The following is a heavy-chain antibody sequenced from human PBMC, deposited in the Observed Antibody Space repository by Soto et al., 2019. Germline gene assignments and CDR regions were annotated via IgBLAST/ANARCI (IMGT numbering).Heavy chain of an antibody. D-gene: IGHD5-12*01. CDR1: GGSISSSSYY. CDR3: AREEWLRRYYFDY. Sequence: PSETLSLTCTVSGGSISSSSYYWGWIRQPPGKGLEWIGSIYYSGSTYYNPSLKSRVTISVDTSKNQFSLKLSSVTAADTAVYYCAREEWLRRYYFDYWGRGTLVTVSS. V-gene: IGHV4-39*02. CDR2: IYYSGST. J-gene: IGHJ4*02.